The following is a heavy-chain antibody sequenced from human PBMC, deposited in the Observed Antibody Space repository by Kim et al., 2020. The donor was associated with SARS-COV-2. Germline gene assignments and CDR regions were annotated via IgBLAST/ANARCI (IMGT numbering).Heavy chain of an antibody. CDR3: AKDSDILTGYYSYFDY. D-gene: IGHD3-9*01. V-gene: IGHV3-23*01. J-gene: IGHJ4*02. CDR2: ISGSGGST. Sequence: GGSLRLSCAASGFTFSSYAMSWVRQAPGKGLEWVSAISGSGGSTYYADSVKGRFTISRDNSKNTLYLQMNSLRAEDTAVYYCAKDSDILTGYYSYFDYWGQGTLVTVSS. CDR1: GFTFSSYA.